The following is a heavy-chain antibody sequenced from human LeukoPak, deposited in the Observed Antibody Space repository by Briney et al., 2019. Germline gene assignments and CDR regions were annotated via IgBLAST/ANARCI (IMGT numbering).Heavy chain of an antibody. V-gene: IGHV3-7*01. CDR1: GFTFLGYW. Sequence: GGSLRLSCATSGFTFLGYWMTWVRQAPGKGLEWVANIKQDGSEQYYVDSVKGRFTISRDNARNSLYLQMNSLRAEDTAVYYCARGITTGIDFFDPWGQGTLVTVSS. CDR2: IKQDGSEQ. D-gene: IGHD1-14*01. CDR3: ARGITTGIDFFDP. J-gene: IGHJ5*02.